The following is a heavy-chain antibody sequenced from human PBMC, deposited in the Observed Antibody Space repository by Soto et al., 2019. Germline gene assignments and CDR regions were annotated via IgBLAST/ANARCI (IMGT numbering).Heavy chain of an antibody. D-gene: IGHD2-15*01. CDR2: IYYSGST. Sequence: QVQLQESGPGLVKPSETLSLTCTVSGGSISSYYWSWIRQPPGKGLEWIGYIYYSGSTNYNPSLKSRVTLSVDTSKNQFSLKLSSVTAADPAVYYCARRPGGTFDYWGEGTLVTVSS. V-gene: IGHV4-59*08. J-gene: IGHJ4*02. CDR3: ARRPGGTFDY. CDR1: GGSISSYY.